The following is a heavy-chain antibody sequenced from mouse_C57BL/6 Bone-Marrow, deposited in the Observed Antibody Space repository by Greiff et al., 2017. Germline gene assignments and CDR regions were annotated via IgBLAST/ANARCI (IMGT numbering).Heavy chain of an antibody. D-gene: IGHD3-1*01. V-gene: IGHV1-69*01. CDR2: IDPSDSYT. CDR1: GFNIKDDY. Sequence: VQLQQSGAELVRPGASVKLSCTASGFNIKDDYMHWVKQRPGQGLEWIGEIDPSDSYTNYNQKFKGKSTLTVDKSSSTAYMQLSSLTSEDSAVYYCARDGLFAYWGQGTLVTVSA. CDR3: ARDGLFAY. J-gene: IGHJ3*01.